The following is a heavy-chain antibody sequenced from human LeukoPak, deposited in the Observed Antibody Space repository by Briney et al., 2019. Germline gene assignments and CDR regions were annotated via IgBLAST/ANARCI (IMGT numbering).Heavy chain of an antibody. V-gene: IGHV4-59*08. CDR2: IYYSGST. D-gene: IGHD1-26*01. CDR1: GGSISSYY. CDR3: ARRRSGGKGKYYFDY. Sequence: SETLSLTCTVSGGSISSYYWSWIRQPPGKGLEWIGYIYYSGSTNYNPSLKSRVTISVDTSKNQFSLKLGSVTAADTAVYYCARRRSGGKGKYYFDYWGQGTLVTVSS. J-gene: IGHJ4*02.